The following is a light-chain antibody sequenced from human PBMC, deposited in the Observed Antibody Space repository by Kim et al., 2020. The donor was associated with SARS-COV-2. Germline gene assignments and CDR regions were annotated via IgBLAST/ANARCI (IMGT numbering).Light chain of an antibody. Sequence: SVSPGQTVSITCSGDRLGNKFACWYQRRPGQSPVRVIYQDYKRPSGIPGRFSGSNSGNTATLTISGTQALDEADYYCQAWDSTTVIFGGGTKLTVL. CDR2: QDY. CDR1: RLGNKF. J-gene: IGLJ2*01. CDR3: QAWDSTTVI. V-gene: IGLV3-1*01.